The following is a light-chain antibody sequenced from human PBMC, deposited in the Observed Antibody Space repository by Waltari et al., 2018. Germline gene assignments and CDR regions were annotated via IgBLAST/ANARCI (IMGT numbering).Light chain of an antibody. V-gene: IGKV1-5*03. J-gene: IGKJ2*01. CDR2: KAS. CDR3: QQYNSYST. CDR1: QSISSW. Sequence: DIQMTQSPPTLSASVGARVTITCRASQSISSWLAWYQQKPGKAPKLLIYKASSLESGVPSRFSGSGSGTEFTLTISSLQPDDFATYYCQQYNSYSTFGQGTKLEIK.